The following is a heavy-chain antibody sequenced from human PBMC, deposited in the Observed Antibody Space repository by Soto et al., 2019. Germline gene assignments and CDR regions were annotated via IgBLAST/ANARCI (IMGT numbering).Heavy chain of an antibody. V-gene: IGHV3-74*01. CDR1: GITFSSSW. CDR3: VRGLIGAVGFGDS. Sequence: QPGGSLRLSCVASGITFSSSWMHWVRQIPGKGLVWVSAINGDGGGTAYADSVKGRFTVSRDNAKNTLFLQMTSLGADDTGLYYCVRGLIGAVGFGDSWGQGALVTVSS. D-gene: IGHD6-13*01. CDR2: INGDGGGT. J-gene: IGHJ4*02.